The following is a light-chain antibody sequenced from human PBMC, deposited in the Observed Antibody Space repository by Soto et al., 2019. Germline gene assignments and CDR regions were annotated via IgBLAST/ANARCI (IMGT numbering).Light chain of an antibody. CDR3: CSFAGSGSPYV. Sequence: QSVLTQPASVSGSPGQSITISCTGATSDVGSYSLVSWYQQHPGKVPKLLIYEVTKRPSGVSNRFSGSKSGNTASLTISGLQAEDEADYYCCSFAGSGSPYVFGTGTKVT. CDR1: TSDVGSYSL. CDR2: EVT. J-gene: IGLJ1*01. V-gene: IGLV2-23*02.